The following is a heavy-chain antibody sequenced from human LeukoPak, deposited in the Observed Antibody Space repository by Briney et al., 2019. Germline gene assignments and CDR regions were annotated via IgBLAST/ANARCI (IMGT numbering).Heavy chain of an antibody. Sequence: SVKVSCKASGGTFSSYAISWVRQAPGQGLEWMGGIIPIFGTANYAQKFQGRVTITADESTSTAYMELSSLRSEDTAVYYCARAVLVRYFDWLLSLDYWGQRTLVTVSS. CDR3: ARAVLVRYFDWLLSLDY. D-gene: IGHD3-9*01. V-gene: IGHV1-69*13. CDR1: GGTFSSYA. CDR2: IIPIFGTA. J-gene: IGHJ4*02.